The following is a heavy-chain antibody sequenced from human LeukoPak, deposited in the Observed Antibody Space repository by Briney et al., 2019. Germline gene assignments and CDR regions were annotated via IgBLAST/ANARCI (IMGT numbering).Heavy chain of an antibody. CDR3: ARERSWGIFDY. J-gene: IGHJ4*02. CDR2: IYYSGST. V-gene: IGHV4-61*01. D-gene: IGHD7-27*01. Sequence: PSETLSLTCTVSGGSVSSGSYYWSWIRQPPGKGLEWIGYIYYSGSTNYNPSLKSRVTISVDTSKNQFSLKLSSVTAADTAVYYCARERSWGIFDYWGQGTLVTVSS. CDR1: GGSVSSGSYY.